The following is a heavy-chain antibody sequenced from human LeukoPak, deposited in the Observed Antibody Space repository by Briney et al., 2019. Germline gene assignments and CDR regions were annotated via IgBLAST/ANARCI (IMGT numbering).Heavy chain of an antibody. Sequence: SETLSLTCAVYGGSFSGYYWSWIRQPPGKGLEWIGEINHSGSTNYNPSLKSRVTISVDTSKNQFSLKLSSVTAADTAVYYCARGLLSLDYWGQGTLVTVSS. CDR1: GGSFSGYY. CDR3: ARGLLSLDY. D-gene: IGHD2/OR15-2a*01. CDR2: INHSGST. J-gene: IGHJ4*02. V-gene: IGHV4-34*01.